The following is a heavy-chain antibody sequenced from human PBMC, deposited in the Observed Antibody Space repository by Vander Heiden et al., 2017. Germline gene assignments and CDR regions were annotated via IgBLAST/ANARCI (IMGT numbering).Heavy chain of an antibody. J-gene: IGHJ4*02. V-gene: IGHV4-59*01. Sequence: QVQLQESGPGLVKPSETLSVTCTVSGDSITGNYWSWFRQPPGERLEWIGYIYYSGNTNYNPSLKSRVTIFIDTSKRRFSLELTSVTAADTAVYFCTRSSQMATHRFWGQGTLVTVSS. CDR2: IYYSGNT. CDR1: GDSITGNY. D-gene: IGHD2-15*01. CDR3: TRSSQMATHRF.